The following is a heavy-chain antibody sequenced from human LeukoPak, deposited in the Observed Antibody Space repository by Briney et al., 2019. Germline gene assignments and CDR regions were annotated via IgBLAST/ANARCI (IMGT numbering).Heavy chain of an antibody. CDR1: RYSFATYW. Sequence: GESLKISCKGSRYSFATYWIGWVRQMPGKGLEWLGIIYPSDSDPRYSPSFQGQVTISVDKSINTAYLQWSSLKASDTAIYYCARQVTASRFDPWGQGTLITVSS. CDR3: ARQVTASRFDP. J-gene: IGHJ5*02. V-gene: IGHV5-51*01. D-gene: IGHD2-21*02. CDR2: IYPSDSDP.